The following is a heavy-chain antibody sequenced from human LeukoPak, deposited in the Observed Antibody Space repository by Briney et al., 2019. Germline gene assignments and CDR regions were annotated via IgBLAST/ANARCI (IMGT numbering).Heavy chain of an antibody. CDR2: INHSGST. CDR3: ARGHLNCSSTSCWFDP. J-gene: IGHJ5*02. CDR1: GGSFSGYY. Sequence: SETLSLTCAVYGGSFSGYYWSWIRQPPGKGLEWIGEINHSGSTNYNPSLKSRVTISVDTSKNQFSLKLSSVTAADTAVYYCARGHLNCSSTSCWFDPWGQGTLVTVSS. V-gene: IGHV4-34*01. D-gene: IGHD2-2*01.